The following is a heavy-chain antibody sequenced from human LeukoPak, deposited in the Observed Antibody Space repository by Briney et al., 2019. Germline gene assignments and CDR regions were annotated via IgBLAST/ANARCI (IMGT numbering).Heavy chain of an antibody. CDR1: GFTFSSYA. CDR2: ISGSGGST. V-gene: IGHV3-23*01. J-gene: IGHJ4*02. Sequence: QPGGSLRLSCAASGFTFSSYAMSWVRQAPGKGLEWVSAISGSGGSTFYADSVKGRFTISRDNSKNTLYLQMNSLRAEDTAVYYCAKDTKLVVPTAMTFWGQGTLVTVSS. D-gene: IGHD2-2*01. CDR3: AKDTKLVVPTAMTF.